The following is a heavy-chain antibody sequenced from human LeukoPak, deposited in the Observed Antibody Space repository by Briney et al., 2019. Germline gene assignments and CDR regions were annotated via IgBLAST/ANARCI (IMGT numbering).Heavy chain of an antibody. D-gene: IGHD6-6*01. J-gene: IGHJ5*02. Sequence: ASVKVSCKASGYTFTSYGISWVRQAPGQGLEWMGWISAYNGNTNYAQKLQGRVTMTTDTSTSTAYMELRSLRSDDTAVYYCARVGGVEYSNPRHWFDPWGQGTLVTVSS. CDR2: ISAYNGNT. CDR1: GYTFTSYG. CDR3: ARVGGVEYSNPRHWFDP. V-gene: IGHV1-18*01.